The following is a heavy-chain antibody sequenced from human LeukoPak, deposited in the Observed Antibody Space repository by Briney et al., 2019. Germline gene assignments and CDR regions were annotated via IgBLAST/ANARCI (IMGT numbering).Heavy chain of an antibody. CDR2: ISSSGSTI. CDR1: GFTFSDSY. D-gene: IGHD3-22*01. V-gene: IGHV3-11*01. Sequence: GGSLRLSCAASGFTFSDSYMSWIRQAPGKGLGWVSYISSSGSTIYYADSVKGRFTISRNNAKNSLYLQMNSLRAEDTAVYYCAREGAYYYDSFLDYWGQGTLVTVSS. J-gene: IGHJ4*02. CDR3: AREGAYYYDSFLDY.